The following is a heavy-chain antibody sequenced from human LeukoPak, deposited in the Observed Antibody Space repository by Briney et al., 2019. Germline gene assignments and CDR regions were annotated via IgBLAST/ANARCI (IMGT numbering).Heavy chain of an antibody. CDR2: ISGSGGST. J-gene: IGHJ4*02. V-gene: IGHV3-23*01. D-gene: IGHD3-10*01. CDR3: AKGFLSGWVRLPLNDY. Sequence: GGSLRLSCAASGFTFSSYAMSWVRQAPGKGLEWVSAISGSGGSTYYADSVKGRFTISRDNSKNTLYLQMNSLRAEDTAVYYCAKGFLSGWVRLPLNDYWGQGTLVTVSS. CDR1: GFTFSSYA.